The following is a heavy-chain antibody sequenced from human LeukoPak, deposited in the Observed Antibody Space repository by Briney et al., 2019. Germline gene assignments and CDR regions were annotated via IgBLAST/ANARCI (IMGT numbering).Heavy chain of an antibody. CDR1: GSISGYY. CDR2: IYTSGST. Sequence: SETLSLTCTVSGSISGYYWSWIRQPPGKGLEWIGYIYTSGSTNYNPSLESRVSISVDTSKNQFSLDLSSVTAADTAVYYCARQKCTSTSCLTKNAFDIWGQGTMVTVSS. D-gene: IGHD2-2*01. J-gene: IGHJ3*02. V-gene: IGHV4-4*09. CDR3: ARQKCTSTSCLTKNAFDI.